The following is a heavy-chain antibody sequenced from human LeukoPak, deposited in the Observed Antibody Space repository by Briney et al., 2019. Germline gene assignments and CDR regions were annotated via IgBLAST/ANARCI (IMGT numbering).Heavy chain of an antibody. CDR1: GFTFSSYA. J-gene: IGHJ5*02. CDR2: ISSNGGST. V-gene: IGHV3-64*01. D-gene: IGHD1-26*01. Sequence: GGSLRLSCAASGFTFSSYAMHWVRQAPGKGLEYVSAISSNGGSTYYANSVKGRFTISRDNSKNTLYLQMGSLRAEDMAVYYCARVNAGGSFSPWGQGTLVTVSS. CDR3: ARVNAGGSFSP.